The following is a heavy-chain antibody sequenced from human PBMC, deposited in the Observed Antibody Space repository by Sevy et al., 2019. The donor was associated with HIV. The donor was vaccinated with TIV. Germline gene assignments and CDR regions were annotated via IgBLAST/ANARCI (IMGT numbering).Heavy chain of an antibody. Sequence: GGSLRLSCAASGFTFSTYTMNRVRQAPGKALQWVSSISFSSNYIFFADSMKGRFTISRDNAKNSLYLQMNSLRAEDTAVYYCARGHSSSWPYFDYWGQGTLVTVSS. CDR3: ARGHSSSWPYFDY. V-gene: IGHV3-21*01. CDR2: ISFSSNYI. J-gene: IGHJ4*02. D-gene: IGHD6-13*01. CDR1: GFTFSTYT.